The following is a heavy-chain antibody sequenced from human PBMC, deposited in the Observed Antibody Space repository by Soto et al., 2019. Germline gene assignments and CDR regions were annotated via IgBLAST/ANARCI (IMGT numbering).Heavy chain of an antibody. CDR1: GGSINSGDYY. D-gene: IGHD3-10*01. V-gene: IGHV4-30-4*01. CDR3: ARDRYYGSGTYYNFYSGMDV. CDR2: IFHSGST. Sequence: PSETLSLTCTVSGGSINSGDYYWTWFRQPPGKGLEWIGNIFHSGSTYYTPSLQSRVTISLDTSKNHFSLKLSSVTPADTAVYYCARDRYYGSGTYYNFYSGMDVWGQGTTVTVS. J-gene: IGHJ6*02.